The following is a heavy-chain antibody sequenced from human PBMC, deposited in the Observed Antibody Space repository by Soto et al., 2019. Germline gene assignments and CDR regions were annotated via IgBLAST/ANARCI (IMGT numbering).Heavy chain of an antibody. CDR3: ARGAPLYSNSWRIFDY. CDR2: IIPIFGTA. V-gene: IGHV1-69*13. CDR1: GGTFSSYA. D-gene: IGHD6-13*01. J-gene: IGHJ4*02. Sequence: GASVKVSCKASGGTFSSYAISWVRQAPGQGLEWMGGIIPIFGTANYAQKFQGRVTITADESTSTAYMELSSLRSEDTAVYYCARGAPLYSNSWRIFDYWGQGTLVTVSS.